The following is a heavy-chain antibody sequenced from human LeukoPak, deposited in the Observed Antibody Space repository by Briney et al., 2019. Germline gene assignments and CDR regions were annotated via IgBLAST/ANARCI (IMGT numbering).Heavy chain of an antibody. J-gene: IGHJ4*02. CDR2: IKQDGSEK. CDR3: AKDIVIAAAGTVPGDY. D-gene: IGHD6-13*01. CDR1: GFTFSSYW. V-gene: IGHV3-7*03. Sequence: GGSLRLSCAASGFTFSSYWMSWVRQAPGKGLEWVANIKQDGSEKYYVDSVKGRFTISRDNAKNSLYLQMNSLRAEDTAVYYCAKDIVIAAAGTVPGDYWGQGTLVTVSS.